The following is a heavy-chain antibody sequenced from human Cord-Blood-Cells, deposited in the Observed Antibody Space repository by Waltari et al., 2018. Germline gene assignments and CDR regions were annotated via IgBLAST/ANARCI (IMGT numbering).Heavy chain of an antibody. Sequence: QVQLVQSGAEVKKPGSSVKVSCKASGGTFSSYAISWVRQAPGQGLEWMGGIIPTFGTANYEQKFQGRVTITADESTSTAYMELSSLRSEDTAVYYCARLSSSPNWFDPWGQGTLVTVSS. J-gene: IGHJ5*02. CDR1: GGTFSSYA. CDR2: IIPTFGTA. CDR3: ARLSSSPNWFDP. D-gene: IGHD6-6*01. V-gene: IGHV1-69*01.